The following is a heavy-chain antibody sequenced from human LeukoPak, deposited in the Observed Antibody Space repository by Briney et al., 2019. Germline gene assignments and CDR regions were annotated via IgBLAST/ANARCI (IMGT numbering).Heavy chain of an antibody. CDR2: IWHDGSRT. D-gene: IGHD3-10*01. CDR1: GFPFTGFG. CDR3: ARDLGNFGSGSAHFDN. Sequence: PGGSLRLSCATSGFPFTGFGFHWVRQAPGKGLEWVALIWHDGSRTHYANSVKGRFTMSRDDSKNTLFLEMNSLRVEDTALYYCARDLGNFGSGSAHFDNWGQGTLVTVSS. J-gene: IGHJ4*02. V-gene: IGHV3-33*01.